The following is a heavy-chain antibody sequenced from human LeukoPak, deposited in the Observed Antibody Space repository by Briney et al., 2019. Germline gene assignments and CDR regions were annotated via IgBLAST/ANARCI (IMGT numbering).Heavy chain of an antibody. CDR2: IHYSGST. CDR1: GFTFSSYA. D-gene: IGHD1-26*01. J-gene: IGHJ4*02. Sequence: GSLRLSCAASGFTFSSYAMSWVRQAPGKGLEWIGHIHYSGSTTYNPSLKSRVTISVDVSKNQFSLKLSSVTAADTAVYYCARHKTGGTYPLDYWGQGTLVTVSS. CDR3: ARHKTGGTYPLDY. V-gene: IGHV4-59*08.